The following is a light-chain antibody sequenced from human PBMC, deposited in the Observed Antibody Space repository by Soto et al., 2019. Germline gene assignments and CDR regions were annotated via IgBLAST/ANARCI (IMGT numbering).Light chain of an antibody. J-gene: IGLJ2*01. CDR3: ATWDDNLNDVV. CDR1: SLTFRRNY. CDR2: SDD. V-gene: IGLV1-47*02. Sequence: QSVVTQPPSASGALGQRGTISCSGGSLTFRRNYISWYQHLPGTAPKVVMVSDDQRPSGVPDRFSGSKSATSASLTSSGLRSEDEADYYCATWDDNLNDVVFGGGTKLTVL.